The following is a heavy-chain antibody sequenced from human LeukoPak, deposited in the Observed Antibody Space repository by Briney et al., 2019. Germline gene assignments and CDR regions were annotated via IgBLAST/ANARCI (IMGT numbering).Heavy chain of an antibody. V-gene: IGHV4-59*01. J-gene: IGHJ4*02. CDR2: AYSSGST. CDR3: ARGGPVDSTVGY. Sequence: SETLSLTCTVSGGPISSYYWSWVRQPPGKGLEWMGYAYSSGSTSYNPSLKRRVTLSVDTSKNQFSLKLSSVTAADTAVYYCARGGPVDSTVGYWGQGTLVTVSS. CDR1: GGPISSYY. D-gene: IGHD1-26*01.